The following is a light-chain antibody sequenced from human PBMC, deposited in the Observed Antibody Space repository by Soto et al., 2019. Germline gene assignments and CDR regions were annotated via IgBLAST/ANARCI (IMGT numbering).Light chain of an antibody. V-gene: IGLV1-40*01. Sequence: QSVLTQPPSVSGAPGQKVTISCTGSSSNIGAGYDVHWYQQFPGTAPKVLIYGNSIRPSGVPDRFSGSKSGTSASLAITGLQAEDEADYYCQSYDSSLSGSVFGGGTQLTVL. CDR3: QSYDSSLSGSV. CDR2: GNS. J-gene: IGLJ2*01. CDR1: SSNIGAGYD.